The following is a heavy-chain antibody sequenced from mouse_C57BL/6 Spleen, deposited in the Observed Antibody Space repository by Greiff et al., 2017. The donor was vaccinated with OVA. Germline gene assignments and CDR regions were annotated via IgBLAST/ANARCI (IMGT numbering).Heavy chain of an antibody. CDR1: GYAFSSSW. CDR2: IYPGDGDT. CDR3: ARSSPYAMDY. Sequence: VQGVESGPELVKPGASVKISCKASGYAFSSSWMNWVKQRPGKGLEWIGRIYPGDGDTNYNGKFKGKATLTADKSSSTAYMQLSSLTSEDSAVYFYARSSPYAMDYWGQGTSVTVSS. V-gene: IGHV1-82*01. D-gene: IGHD6-2*01. J-gene: IGHJ4*01.